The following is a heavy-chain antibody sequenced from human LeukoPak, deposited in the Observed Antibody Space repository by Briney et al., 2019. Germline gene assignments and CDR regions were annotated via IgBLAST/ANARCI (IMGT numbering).Heavy chain of an antibody. J-gene: IGHJ4*02. Sequence: PGRSLRLSCAASGFTFSSYGMHWARQAPGKGLEWVAVISYDGSNKYYADSVKGRFTISRDNSKNTLCLQMNSLRAEDTAVYYCAKDLDTAMSDYFDYWGQGTLVTVSS. CDR2: ISYDGSNK. V-gene: IGHV3-30*18. D-gene: IGHD5-18*01. CDR1: GFTFSSYG. CDR3: AKDLDTAMSDYFDY.